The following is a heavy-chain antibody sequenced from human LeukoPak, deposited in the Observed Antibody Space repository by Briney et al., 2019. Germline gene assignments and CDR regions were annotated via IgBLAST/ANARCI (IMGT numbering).Heavy chain of an antibody. CDR2: IYYSGST. CDR1: GGSISSYY. CDR3: ARGGYNWALFDY. Sequence: SSETLSLTCTVSGGSISSYYWSWIRQPPGKGLEWIGYIYYSGSTHYNPSLKSRVTISVDTSKNQFSLKLSSVTAADTAVYYCARGGYNWALFDYWGQGTLVTVSS. V-gene: IGHV4-59*01. J-gene: IGHJ4*02. D-gene: IGHD1-1*01.